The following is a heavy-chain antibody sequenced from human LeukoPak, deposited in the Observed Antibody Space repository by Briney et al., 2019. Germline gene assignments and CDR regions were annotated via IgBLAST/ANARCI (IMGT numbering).Heavy chain of an antibody. CDR2: IYYSGST. J-gene: IGHJ6*02. Sequence: SETLSLTCTVSGGSISSYYWSWIRQPPGKGLEWIGYIYYSGSTNYNPSLKSRVTISVDTSKNQFSLKLSSVTAADTAVYYCARVGLGFWSGSGYYYGMDVWGQGTTVTVSS. D-gene: IGHD3-3*01. CDR1: GGSISSYY. V-gene: IGHV4-59*12. CDR3: ARVGLGFWSGSGYYYGMDV.